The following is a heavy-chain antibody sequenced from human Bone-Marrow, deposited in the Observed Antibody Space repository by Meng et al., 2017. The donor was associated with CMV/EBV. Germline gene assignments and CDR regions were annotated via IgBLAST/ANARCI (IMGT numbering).Heavy chain of an antibody. CDR3: ARDAPLGYCSSTSCADWYFDL. Sequence: YRMNGVRQAPGMGLDWVSSISSSSSYIYYADSVKGRFTISRDNAKNSLYLQMNSLRAEDTAVYYCARDAPLGYCSSTSCADWYFDLWGRGTLVTVSS. V-gene: IGHV3-21*01. CDR1: YR. J-gene: IGHJ2*01. CDR2: ISSSSSYI. D-gene: IGHD2-2*01.